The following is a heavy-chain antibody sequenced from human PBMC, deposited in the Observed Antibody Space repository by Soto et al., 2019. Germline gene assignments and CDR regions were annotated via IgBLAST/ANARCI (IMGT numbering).Heavy chain of an antibody. CDR2: IIPYYNTL. V-gene: IGHV1-69*01. D-gene: IGHD6-13*01. Sequence: QAQVVQSGAEVRKPGSSVKLSCKASEGTFNSYAIAWVRQAPGQGLEWMGGIIPYYNTLNYAQKFQDRLTITADDSTNTAYMELSSLRSDDTAVYFCASGASSWYPYFFDSWAQGTLVTVSS. J-gene: IGHJ4*02. CDR1: EGTFNSYA. CDR3: ASGASSWYPYFFDS.